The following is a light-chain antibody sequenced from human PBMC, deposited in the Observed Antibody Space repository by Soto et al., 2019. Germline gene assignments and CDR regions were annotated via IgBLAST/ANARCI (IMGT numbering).Light chain of an antibody. V-gene: IGKV3-15*01. Sequence: EIVMTQSPATLSVSPGERATLSCRASQSVGSNLAWYQLKPGQAPRLLIYVASTRATGIPARFSGSGSGTDFTLTISSLQPEDFAISFCQQYNNWPPDRTFGQGTKVEIK. CDR3: QQYNNWPPDRT. CDR2: VAS. CDR1: QSVGSN. J-gene: IGKJ1*01.